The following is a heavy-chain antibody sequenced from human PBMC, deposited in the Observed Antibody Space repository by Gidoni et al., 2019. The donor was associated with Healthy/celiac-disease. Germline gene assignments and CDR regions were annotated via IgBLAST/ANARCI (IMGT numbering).Heavy chain of an antibody. V-gene: IGHV4-34*01. CDR2: INHSGST. CDR3: ARGPSPHRWFDP. CDR1: GGSFSGHY. J-gene: IGHJ5*02. Sequence: QVQLQQWGAGLLKPSETLSLTCAVYGGSFSGHYWSWIRQPPGKGLEWIGEINHSGSTNYNPSLKSRVTISVDTSKNQFSLKLSSVTAADTAVYYCARGPSPHRWFDPWGQGTLVTVSS.